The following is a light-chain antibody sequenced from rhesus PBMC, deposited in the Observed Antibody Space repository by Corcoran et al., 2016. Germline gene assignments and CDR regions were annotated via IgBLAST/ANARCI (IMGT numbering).Light chain of an antibody. CDR3: QQDYNTPSS. CDR2: AAS. Sequence: DIQMTQSPSSLSASVGDRVTVTCRASQGLNQEVSRYQQKPGKAPTLRIDAASSLQTGVSSRFSGSGSRTHLTLTISSLQPEDVATYYCQQDYNTPSSFDQGTKVEIK. CDR1: QGLNQE. V-gene: IGKV1-94*01. J-gene: IGKJ2*01.